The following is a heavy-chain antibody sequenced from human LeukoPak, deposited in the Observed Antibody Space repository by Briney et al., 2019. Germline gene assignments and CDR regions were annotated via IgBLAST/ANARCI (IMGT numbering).Heavy chain of an antibody. D-gene: IGHD3-10*01. V-gene: IGHV1-18*01. Sequence: ASVTVSCKASGYTFTSYGISWVRQAPGQGLEWMGWISAYNSNTSYAQKLQGRVTMTTDTSTNTAYMELRSLRSDDTAVYYCASTSYYYGSGSYYDYWGQGTLVTVSS. CDR3: ASTSYYYGSGSYYDY. CDR2: ISAYNSNT. J-gene: IGHJ4*02. CDR1: GYTFTSYG.